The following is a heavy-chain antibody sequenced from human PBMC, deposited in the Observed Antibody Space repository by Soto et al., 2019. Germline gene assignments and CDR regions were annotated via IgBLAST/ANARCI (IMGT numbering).Heavy chain of an antibody. CDR1: RYTFTGYY. J-gene: IGHJ6*02. Sequence: SAEVCWKASRYTFTGYYLHWVRQYPGQRHEKMGGNNTILGTANYAQKFQGRVTITADESTSTAYMELSSLRSEDTAVYYCARRTGGDPRPDSSSSSMDYYYYGMDVWGQGTTVTVSS. D-gene: IGHD6-6*01. CDR2: NNTILGTA. V-gene: IGHV1-69*01. CDR3: ARRTGGDPRPDSSSSSMDYYYYGMDV.